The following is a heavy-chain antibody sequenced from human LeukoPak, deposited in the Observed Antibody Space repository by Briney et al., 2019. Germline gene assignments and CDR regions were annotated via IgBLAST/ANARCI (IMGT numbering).Heavy chain of an antibody. D-gene: IGHD1-26*01. Sequence: SETLSLTCTVSGGSISSSSYYWGWIRQPPGKGLEWIGSIYYSGSTYYNPSLKSRVTISVDTSKNQFSLKLSSVTAADTAVYYCARRRGATTQYFDYWGQGTLVTVSS. CDR3: ARRRGATTQYFDY. V-gene: IGHV4-39*01. CDR1: GGSISSSSYY. J-gene: IGHJ4*02. CDR2: IYYSGST.